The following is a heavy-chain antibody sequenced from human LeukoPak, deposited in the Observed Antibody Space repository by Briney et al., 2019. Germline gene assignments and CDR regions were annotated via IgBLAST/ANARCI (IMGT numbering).Heavy chain of an antibody. J-gene: IGHJ4*02. Sequence: ASVKVSCKASGGTFSSYAISWVRQAPGQGLEWMGGIIPIFGTANYAQKFQGRVTITADESTSTAYMELSSLRSEDTAVYYCASSAGYSSSWYGGDYWGQGTLVTVSS. CDR2: IIPIFGTA. D-gene: IGHD6-13*01. CDR1: GGTFSSYA. CDR3: ASSAGYSSSWYGGDY. V-gene: IGHV1-69*13.